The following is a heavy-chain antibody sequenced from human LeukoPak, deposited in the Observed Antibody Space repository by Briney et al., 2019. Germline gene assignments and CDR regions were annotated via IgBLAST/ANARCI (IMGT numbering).Heavy chain of an antibody. CDR3: FSQGGDTLTGLNYFDY. Sequence: GASVTVSLTFSGYTLTELSMHGVRQAPGKGREGVGGFDPEDDETIYAQTFQGTVTMTQNTSTDTAYMELSSLRSEDTAVYYCFSQGGDTLTGLNYFDYWGEGTLVTVSS. CDR1: GYTLTELS. D-gene: IGHD3-9*01. V-gene: IGHV1-24*01. CDR2: FDPEDDET. J-gene: IGHJ4*02.